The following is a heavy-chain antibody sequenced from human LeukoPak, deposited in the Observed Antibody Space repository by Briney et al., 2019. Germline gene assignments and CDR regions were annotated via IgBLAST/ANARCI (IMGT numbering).Heavy chain of an antibody. CDR1: GGSISSYY. CDR2: INHSGST. D-gene: IGHD5-24*01. V-gene: IGHV4-34*01. Sequence: SETLSLTCTVSGGSISSYYWSWIRQPPGKGLEWIGEINHSGSTNYNPSLKSRVTISVDTSKNQFSLKLSSVTAADTAVYYCARGRSMGTFDYWGQGTLVTVSS. J-gene: IGHJ4*02. CDR3: ARGRSMGTFDY.